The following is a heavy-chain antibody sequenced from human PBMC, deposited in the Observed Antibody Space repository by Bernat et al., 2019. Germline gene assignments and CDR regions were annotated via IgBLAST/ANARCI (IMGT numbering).Heavy chain of an antibody. CDR1: GFTFSSYA. Sequence: EVQLVESGGGLVQPVGSLRLSCAASGFTFSSYAMHWVRQAPGKGLEYVSSISSNGGSTYYANSVKGRFTISRDNSKNTLYLQMGSLSAEDMAVYYCAGEGREGAFDIWGQGTMVTVSS. CDR2: ISSNGGST. J-gene: IGHJ3*02. V-gene: IGHV3-64*01. CDR3: AGEGREGAFDI.